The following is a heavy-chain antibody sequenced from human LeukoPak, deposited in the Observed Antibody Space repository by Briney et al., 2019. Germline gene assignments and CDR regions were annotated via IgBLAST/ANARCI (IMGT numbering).Heavy chain of an antibody. J-gene: IGHJ4*02. CDR3: ARPVSSSLWSGYPYYFDY. CDR2: IYPGDSDT. V-gene: IGHV5-51*01. D-gene: IGHD3-3*01. CDR1: PYSFTSYW. Sequence: GESLKISCNGYPYSFTSYWIGWVRQMPGKGLEWMGIIYPGDSDTRYSPSFQGQVTISADKSISTAYLQWSSLKASDTAMYYCARPVSSSLWSGYPYYFDYWGQGTLVTVSS.